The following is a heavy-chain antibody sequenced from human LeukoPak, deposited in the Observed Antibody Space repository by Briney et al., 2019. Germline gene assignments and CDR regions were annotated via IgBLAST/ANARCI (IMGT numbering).Heavy chain of an antibody. V-gene: IGHV1-8*03. CDR3: ARGRKGGFQYLDY. Sequence: GASVKVSCKASGGTFSSYAISWVRQATGQGLEWMGWMNPNSGNTGYAQKFQGRVTITRNTSISTAYMELSSLRSEDTAVYYCARGRKGGFQYLDYWGQGTLVTVSS. CDR2: MNPNSGNT. J-gene: IGHJ4*02. CDR1: GGTFSSYA.